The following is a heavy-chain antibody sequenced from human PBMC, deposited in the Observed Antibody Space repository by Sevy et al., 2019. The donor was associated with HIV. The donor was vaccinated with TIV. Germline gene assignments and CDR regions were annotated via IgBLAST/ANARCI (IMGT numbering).Heavy chain of an antibody. V-gene: IGHV1-24*01. J-gene: IGHJ5*02. CDR3: ATVGLRYFSGSSSYQGDWFDT. CDR2: FDPQDVKT. Sequence: ASVKVSCKVSGYTLTKLSIDWVRQAPGKALEWMGEFDPQDVKTISSQRFQGRLTMTVDTSTDTAYMGLCSLTSEDTAVYYCATVGLRYFSGSSSYQGDWFDTWGQGTLVTVSS. D-gene: IGHD2-15*01. CDR1: GYTLTKLS.